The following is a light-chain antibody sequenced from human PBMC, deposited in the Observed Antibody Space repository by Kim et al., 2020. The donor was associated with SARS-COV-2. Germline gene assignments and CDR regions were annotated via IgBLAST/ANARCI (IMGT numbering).Light chain of an antibody. CDR2: AAS. Sequence: DIKMTQSPSSLSPSVGDRVTITCRASQSISRYLNWYQQKGGKAPKLLIFAASSLQSGVPSRFSGSGSGTDFTLTISSLQPEDFATYYCQQSHSTPYTFGQGTKLEI. V-gene: IGKV1-39*01. J-gene: IGKJ2*01. CDR3: QQSHSTPYT. CDR1: QSISRY.